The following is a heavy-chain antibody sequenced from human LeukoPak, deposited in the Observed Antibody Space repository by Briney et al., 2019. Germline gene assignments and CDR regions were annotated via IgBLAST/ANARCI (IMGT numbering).Heavy chain of an antibody. CDR3: VKEYFGFPFDY. D-gene: IGHD3-9*01. J-gene: IGHJ4*02. CDR2: ITSSGDST. CDR1: GFTFSSYA. V-gene: IGHV3-23*01. Sequence: GGSLRLSCAASGFTFSSYAMSWVRQAPGKGLEWVSDITSSGDSTYYADSVKGRFTISRDNPKNTLYLQMNSLRAEDTAIYYCVKEYFGFPFDYWGQGTVVTVSS.